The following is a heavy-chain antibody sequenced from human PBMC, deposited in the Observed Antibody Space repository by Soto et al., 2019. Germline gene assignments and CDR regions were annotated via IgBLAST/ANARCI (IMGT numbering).Heavy chain of an antibody. D-gene: IGHD7-27*01. V-gene: IGHV4-59*11. Sequence: QVQLQESGPGLVKPSETLSLTCTVSGGSISNHYWSWIRQPPGKGLEWIGYIYYNGNTNYNPSLKSRFTMSVYTAKDQVSLKLSSVTGADTAVYYCEKANWDSEYWGQGTLVTVSS. CDR2: IYYNGNT. CDR1: GGSISNHY. CDR3: EKANWDSEY. J-gene: IGHJ4*02.